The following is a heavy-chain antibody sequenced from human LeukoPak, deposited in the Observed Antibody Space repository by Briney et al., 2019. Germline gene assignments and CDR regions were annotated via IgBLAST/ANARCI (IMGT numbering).Heavy chain of an antibody. Sequence: GGSLRLSWAASGFTFSSYAMSWVRQAPGKGLEWVSAISGSGGSTYYADSVKGRFTISRDNSKNTLYLQMNSLRAEDTAVYYCAKDLGYDSSGYSDYWGQGTLVTVSS. J-gene: IGHJ4*02. CDR1: GFTFSSYA. CDR2: ISGSGGST. D-gene: IGHD3-22*01. V-gene: IGHV3-23*01. CDR3: AKDLGYDSSGYSDY.